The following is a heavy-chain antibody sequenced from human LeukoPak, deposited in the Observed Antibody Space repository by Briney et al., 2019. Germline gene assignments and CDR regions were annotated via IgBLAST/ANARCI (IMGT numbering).Heavy chain of an antibody. J-gene: IGHJ4*02. CDR2: ISTDESDT. CDR3: AKDLWVYDSSGLDY. V-gene: IGHV3-74*03. D-gene: IGHD3-22*01. Sequence: GGSLRLSCAASGFTFSSHWMHWVRQVPGQGLVWVSRISTDESDTMYADSVKGRFTISRDNAKNTLFLQMHSLRVEDTAVYYSAKDLWVYDSSGLDYWGQGTLATVSS. CDR1: GFTFSSHW.